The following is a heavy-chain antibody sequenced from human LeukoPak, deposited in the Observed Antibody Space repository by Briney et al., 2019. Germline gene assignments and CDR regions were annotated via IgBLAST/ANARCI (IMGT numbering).Heavy chain of an antibody. CDR2: INPSGGST. CDR1: GYTFTSYY. D-gene: IGHD3-22*01. CDR3: ARGGVTMIVVVYNWFDP. Sequence: ASVRVSCKAAGYTFTSYYMHWVRQAPGQGREWMGIINPSGGSTSYAQKFQGRVTMTRDMSTSTVYMELSSLRSEDTAVYYCARGGVTMIVVVYNWFDPWGQGTLVTVSS. J-gene: IGHJ5*02. V-gene: IGHV1-46*01.